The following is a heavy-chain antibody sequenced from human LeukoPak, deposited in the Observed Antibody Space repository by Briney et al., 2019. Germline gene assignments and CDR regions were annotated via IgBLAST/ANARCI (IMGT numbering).Heavy chain of an antibody. Sequence: GGSLRLSCAASGFTLSSYSMNWVRQAPGKGLEWVSSISSSSSYIYYADSVKGRFTISRDNAKNSLYLQMNSLRAEDTAVYYCARGKDIVVVPAAIVRWFDPWGQGTLVTVSS. CDR3: ARGKDIVVVPAAIVRWFDP. CDR1: GFTLSSYS. D-gene: IGHD2-2*01. CDR2: ISSSSSYI. V-gene: IGHV3-21*01. J-gene: IGHJ5*02.